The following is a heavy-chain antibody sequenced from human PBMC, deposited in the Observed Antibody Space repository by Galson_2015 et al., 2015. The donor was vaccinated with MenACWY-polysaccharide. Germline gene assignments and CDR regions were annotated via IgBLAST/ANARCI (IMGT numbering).Heavy chain of an antibody. CDR2: VFWDDDK. CDR3: AHRLSGTEWYVYFFDY. V-gene: IGHV2-5*02. Sequence: PALVKPTQTLTLTCTFSGFSLSTRNVGVGWVRQPPGKALEWLAVVFWDDDKRYNPSLKSRVTITKDTSKNQVVLKMTNMEPEDTATYYCAHRLSGTEWYVYFFDYWGQGTLVTVSS. D-gene: IGHD3-3*01. J-gene: IGHJ4*02. CDR1: GFSLSTRNVG.